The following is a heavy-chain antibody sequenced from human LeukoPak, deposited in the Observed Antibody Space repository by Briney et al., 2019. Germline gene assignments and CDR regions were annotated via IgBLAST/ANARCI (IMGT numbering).Heavy chain of an antibody. V-gene: IGHV2-5*02. J-gene: IGHJ4*02. CDR3: AHSKTGLLILYYFDY. D-gene: IGHD2-15*01. CDR1: GFSLSTSGLA. Sequence: SGPTLVNPTQTLTLTCTFSGFSLSTSGLAVGWIRHPPVKALEWLALIYWDGDKRYNSSLKSRLTVTKDTSKNQVVLTMTSMDPVDTATYYCAHSKTGLLILYYFDYWGQGTLVTVSS. CDR2: IYWDGDK.